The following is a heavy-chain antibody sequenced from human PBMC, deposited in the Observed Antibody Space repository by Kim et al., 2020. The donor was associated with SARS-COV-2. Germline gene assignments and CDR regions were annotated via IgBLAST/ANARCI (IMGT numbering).Heavy chain of an antibody. V-gene: IGHV3-7*03. CDR2: VNQDGTDK. D-gene: IGHD1-1*01. CDR1: EFTFNNYW. CDR3: ATLTRGSGVDV. Sequence: GGSLRLSCAASEFTFNNYWMRWVRQAPGQGLECVATVNQDGTDKYYVDSVKGRFTISRNNPKNSLFLQMNSLRVDDTAVYYCATLTRGSGVDVWGRGTTVTVSS. J-gene: IGHJ6*02.